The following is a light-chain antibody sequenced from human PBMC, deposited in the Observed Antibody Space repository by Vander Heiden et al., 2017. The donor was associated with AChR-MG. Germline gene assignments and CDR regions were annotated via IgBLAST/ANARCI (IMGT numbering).Light chain of an antibody. Sequence: SYELTQPPSVSVSLGQMARITCSGEALPKKYAYWYQQKPGQFPVLVIYKDSERPSGIPERFSGSSSGTIVTLTISGVQAEDEADYYCLSADSSGTYPWVFGTGTKVTVL. CDR1: ALPKKY. V-gene: IGLV3-16*01. J-gene: IGLJ1*01. CDR2: KDS. CDR3: LSADSSGTYPWV.